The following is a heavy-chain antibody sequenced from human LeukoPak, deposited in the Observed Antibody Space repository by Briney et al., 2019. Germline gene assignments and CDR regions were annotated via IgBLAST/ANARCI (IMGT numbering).Heavy chain of an antibody. Sequence: GGSLRLSCAASGFTFDDYAMHWVRQAPGKGLEWVSGISWNGGSIGYADSVKGRFTISRDNAKNSLYLQMNSLRAEDTALYYCAKSTGIAVAGKDFDYWGQGTLVTVSS. CDR1: GFTFDDYA. CDR3: AKSTGIAVAGKDFDY. V-gene: IGHV3-9*01. J-gene: IGHJ4*02. D-gene: IGHD6-13*01. CDR2: ISWNGGSI.